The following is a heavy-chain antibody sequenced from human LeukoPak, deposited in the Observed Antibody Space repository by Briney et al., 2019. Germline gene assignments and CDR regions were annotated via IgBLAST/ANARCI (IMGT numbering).Heavy chain of an antibody. CDR3: ARHHYYDSSGLFDY. CDR1: GGSISSYY. Sequence: SETLSLTCTVSGGSISSYYWSWIRQPPGKGLEWIGYIYYSGSTNYNPSLKSRVTISVDTSKNQFSLKLSSVTAADTAVYYCARHHYYDSSGLFDYWGQGTLVTVPS. J-gene: IGHJ4*02. D-gene: IGHD3-22*01. CDR2: IYYSGST. V-gene: IGHV4-59*08.